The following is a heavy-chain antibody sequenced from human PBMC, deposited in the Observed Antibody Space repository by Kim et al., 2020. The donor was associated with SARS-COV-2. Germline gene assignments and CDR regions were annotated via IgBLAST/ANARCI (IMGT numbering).Heavy chain of an antibody. CDR1: GFAFSSYA. CDR3: AKAPNYSSSGWFDY. V-gene: IGHV3-23*01. CDR2: ISGSGGST. J-gene: IGHJ4*02. D-gene: IGHD6-6*01. Sequence: GFAFSSYAMSWVRQAPGKGLEWVSAISGSGGSTYYADSVKGRFTISRDNSKNTLYLQMNSLRAEDTAVYYCAKAPNYSSSGWFDYWGQGTLAT.